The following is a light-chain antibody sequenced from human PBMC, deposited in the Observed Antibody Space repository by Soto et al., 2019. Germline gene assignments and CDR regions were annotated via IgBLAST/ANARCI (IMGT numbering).Light chain of an antibody. CDR3: NSYTTTSTYV. J-gene: IGLJ1*01. V-gene: IGLV2-14*01. CDR1: SSDVGAYNF. CDR2: EVT. Sequence: QSALTQPASVSGSPGQSITISCTGTSSDVGAYNFVSWYQQHPGTVPKLLIYEVTNRPSGVSHRFSGSKSGNTASLTISGLQAEDEADYYCNSYTTTSTYVFGTGTKVTGL.